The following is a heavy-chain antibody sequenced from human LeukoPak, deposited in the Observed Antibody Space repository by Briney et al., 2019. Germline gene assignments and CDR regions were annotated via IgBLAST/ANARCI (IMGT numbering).Heavy chain of an antibody. J-gene: IGHJ4*02. V-gene: IGHV3-30*02. D-gene: IGHD2-2*01. CDR2: IRYDGSNK. CDR3: AKAASASAAIDY. Sequence: PGGSLRLSCAASGFTFSSYVMHWVRQAPGKGLEWVAFIRYDGSNKYYADSVKGRFTISRDNSKNTLYLQMNSLRAEDTAVYYCAKAASASAAIDYWGQGTLVTVSS. CDR1: GFTFSSYV.